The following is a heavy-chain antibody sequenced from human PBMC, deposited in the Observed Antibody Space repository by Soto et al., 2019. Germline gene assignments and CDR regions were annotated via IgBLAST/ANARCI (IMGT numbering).Heavy chain of an antibody. D-gene: IGHD3-16*01. V-gene: IGHV1-18*01. CDR3: AMVDVYVTPSPQDV. J-gene: IGHJ6*02. CDR1: GYRFTSYG. Sequence: QVQLVQSGAEVKNPGASVKVSCKASGYRFTSYGIGWVRQAPGQGLEWMGWINAYNGNTNYAQNLQGRVTLTTDTSTSPAYMELRSLRSNDTGVYYCAMVDVYVTPSPQDVWGQGTTVTVSS. CDR2: INAYNGNT.